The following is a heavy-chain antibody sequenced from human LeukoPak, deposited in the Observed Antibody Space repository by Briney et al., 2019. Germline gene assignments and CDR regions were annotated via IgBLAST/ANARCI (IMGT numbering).Heavy chain of an antibody. J-gene: IGHJ4*02. CDR1: GCSISSGYY. Sequence: SETLSLTCTVSGCSISSGYYWGWIRQPPGKGLEWIGSIYHSGSTYYNPSLKSRVTISVDTSKNQFSLKLSSVTAADTAVYYCARHGQLWADWGQGTLVTVSS. D-gene: IGHD5-18*01. V-gene: IGHV4-38-2*02. CDR2: IYHSGST. CDR3: ARHGQLWAD.